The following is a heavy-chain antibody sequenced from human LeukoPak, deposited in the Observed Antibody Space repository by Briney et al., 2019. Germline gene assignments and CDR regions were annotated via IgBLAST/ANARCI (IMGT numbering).Heavy chain of an antibody. CDR1: GYTFTSYG. Sequence: ASVKVSCKASGYTFTSYGISWVRQAPGQGLEWMGWISAYNGNTNYAQKLQGRVTMTTDTYTSTAYMELRSLRSDDTAVYYCAREIRSTSYYYYGMDVWGQGTTVTVSS. CDR2: ISAYNGNT. V-gene: IGHV1-18*01. J-gene: IGHJ6*02. D-gene: IGHD2-2*01. CDR3: AREIRSTSYYYYGMDV.